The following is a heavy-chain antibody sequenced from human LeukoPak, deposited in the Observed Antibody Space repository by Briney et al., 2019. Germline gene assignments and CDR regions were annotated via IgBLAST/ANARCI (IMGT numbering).Heavy chain of an antibody. CDR1: GFTFSSYS. D-gene: IGHD1-26*01. J-gene: IGHJ3*02. Sequence: GGSLRLSCAASGFTFSSYSMNWVRQAPGKGLEWVSSISSSSYIYYADSVKGRFTISRDNAKNSLYLQMNSLRAEDTAVYYCARENGSLDAFDIWGQGTMVTVSS. CDR3: ARENGSLDAFDI. CDR2: ISSSSYI. V-gene: IGHV3-21*01.